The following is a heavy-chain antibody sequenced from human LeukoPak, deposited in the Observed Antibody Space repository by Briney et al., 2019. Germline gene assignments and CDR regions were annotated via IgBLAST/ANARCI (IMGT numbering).Heavy chain of an antibody. Sequence: GGSLRLSCAASGFTVSSNYMSWVRQAPGKGLEWVSVIYSGGGTYYADSVKGRFTISRDNSKNTLYLQMNSLRAEDTAVYYCARDPDGGSSSWINWGQGTLVTVSS. CDR1: GFTVSSNY. D-gene: IGHD6-13*01. CDR2: IYSGGGT. CDR3: ARDPDGGSSSWIN. J-gene: IGHJ4*02. V-gene: IGHV3-66*02.